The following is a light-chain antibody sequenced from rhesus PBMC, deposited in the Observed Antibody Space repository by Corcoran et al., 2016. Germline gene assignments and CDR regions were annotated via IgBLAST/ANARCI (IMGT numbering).Light chain of an antibody. CDR3: QQYYSTPYS. J-gene: IGKJ2*01. V-gene: IGKV4-1*01. CDR2: WAS. Sequence: DIVMTQSPDSLAVSLGERVTINCKSSQSLLYSSNNKNYLAWYQQKLGQAPKLLIYWASTRESGVPNRCGGSGSGTDFTLTISDLQAEDVAVYYCQQYYSTPYSFGQGTKVEIK. CDR1: QSLLYSSNNKNY.